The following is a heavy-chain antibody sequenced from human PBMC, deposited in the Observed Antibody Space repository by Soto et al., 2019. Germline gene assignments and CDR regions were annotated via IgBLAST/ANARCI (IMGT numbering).Heavy chain of an antibody. Sequence: PSETLSLTCTVSGGSMGSDCYYWSWIRQYPGKGLEYIGYIYYIGSTYYNPSLKGRVTTSIDTSKNQFSLKLTSVTAADTAVYYCAREVFGSGKRRFDPCGQLTLVTVCS. CDR2: IYYIGST. V-gene: IGHV4-31*03. D-gene: IGHD3-10*01. CDR3: AREVFGSGKRRFDP. J-gene: IGHJ5*02. CDR1: GGSMGSDCYY.